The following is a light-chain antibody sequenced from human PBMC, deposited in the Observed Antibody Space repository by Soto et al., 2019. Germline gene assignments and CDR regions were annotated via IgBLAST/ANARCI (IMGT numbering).Light chain of an antibody. Sequence: DIVMTQSPATLSVSPGETAALSCRAGQSVGRNFAWYQQKHGQAPRLLIYGASTRANDIPARFRGSGSGTEFTITISSLQSEDFAIYYCQQYNKWPYTFGQGTKLEIK. V-gene: IGKV3-15*01. J-gene: IGKJ2*01. CDR3: QQYNKWPYT. CDR1: QSVGRN. CDR2: GAS.